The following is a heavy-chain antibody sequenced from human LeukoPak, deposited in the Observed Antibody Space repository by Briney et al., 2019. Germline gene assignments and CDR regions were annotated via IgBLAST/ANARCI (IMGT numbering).Heavy chain of an antibody. CDR3: ARSWGGSYWYFDL. D-gene: IGHD2-21*01. CDR1: GGSFSGYY. Sequence: PSETLSLTCAVYGGSFSGYYWSWIRQPPGKGLEWIGEINHSGSTNYNPSLKSRVTISVDTSKNQFSLKLSSVTAADTAVYYCARSWGGSYWYFDLWGRGPLVTVSS. V-gene: IGHV4-34*01. CDR2: INHSGST. J-gene: IGHJ2*01.